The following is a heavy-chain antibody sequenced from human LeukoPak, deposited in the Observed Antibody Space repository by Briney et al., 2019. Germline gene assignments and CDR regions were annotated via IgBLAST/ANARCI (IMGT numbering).Heavy chain of an antibody. CDR3: ARDMRYCSSTSCSYYYYGMDA. D-gene: IGHD2-2*01. Sequence: SETLSLTCTVSGGSISSYYWSWIRQPAGKGLEWIGRIYTSGSTNYNPSLKSRVTMSVDTSKNQFSLKLSSVTAADTAVYYCARDMRYCSSTSCSYYYYGMDAWGQGTLVTVSS. J-gene: IGHJ6*02. CDR1: GGSISSYY. V-gene: IGHV4-4*07. CDR2: IYTSGST.